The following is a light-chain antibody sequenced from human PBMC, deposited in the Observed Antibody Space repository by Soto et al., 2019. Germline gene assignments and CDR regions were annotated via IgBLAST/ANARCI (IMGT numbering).Light chain of an antibody. V-gene: IGLV2-11*01. CDR1: SSDVGNYNY. CDR3: YSYAGSYTWV. Sequence: QSALTQPRSVSGSPGQSVTISCTGTSSDVGNYNYVAWYRQHPGNAPKLMIYDVAQRPSGVPDRFSGSKSGNTASLTISGLQAEDEADYYWYSYAGSYTWVFGGGTQLTVL. CDR2: DVA. J-gene: IGLJ7*01.